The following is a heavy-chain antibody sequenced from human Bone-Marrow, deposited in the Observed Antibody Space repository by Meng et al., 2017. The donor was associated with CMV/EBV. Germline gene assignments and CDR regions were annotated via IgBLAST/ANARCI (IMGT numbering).Heavy chain of an antibody. Sequence: ALCYTLAXXCGSFDGYCWSWIRQPRGKGLEWIGEINHSGSTNYNPSLKSRVTISVDTSKNQFSLKLSSVTAADTAVYYCARGGWSSSGRKGLGRPWYYWGQGTLVTVSS. V-gene: IGHV4-34*01. J-gene: IGHJ4*02. CDR3: ARGGWSSSGRKGLGRPWYY. D-gene: IGHD6-19*01. CDR1: CGSFDGYC. CDR2: INHSGST.